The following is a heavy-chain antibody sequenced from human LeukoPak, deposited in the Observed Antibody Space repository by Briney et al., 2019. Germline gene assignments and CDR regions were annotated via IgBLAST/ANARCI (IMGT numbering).Heavy chain of an antibody. J-gene: IGHJ4*02. CDR1: GFTVSRPG. CDR3: ERDLEGIGPYG. Sequence: GASLRPSRAPSGFTVSRPGMHSVRHAPGEWRGWVAVIWNTGSNNYYAECVKGPLTISRNNSTHTLYLQMNSLTAEDTAVYNCERDLEGIGPYGGGPGTMV. CDR2: IWNTGSNN. D-gene: IGHD3-16*01. V-gene: IGHV3-33*01.